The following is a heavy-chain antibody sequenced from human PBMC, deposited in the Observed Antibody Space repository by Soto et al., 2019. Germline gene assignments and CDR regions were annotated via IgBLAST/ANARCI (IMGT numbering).Heavy chain of an antibody. Sequence: PSETLALTCAVNGGSFSGYYWSWIRQPPGKGLEWIGEINHRGSTNHNPSLKRRVTISVDTSKKQMSLNLSSATAADTAMYYCARGRGTTMTPVHYYMDVWGKGTTVTVSS. J-gene: IGHJ6*03. CDR1: GGSFSGYY. CDR2: INHRGST. V-gene: IGHV4-34*01. D-gene: IGHD4-17*01. CDR3: ARGRGTTMTPVHYYMDV.